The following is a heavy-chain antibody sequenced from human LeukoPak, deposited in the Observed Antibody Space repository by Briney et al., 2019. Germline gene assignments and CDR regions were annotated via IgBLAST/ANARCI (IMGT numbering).Heavy chain of an antibody. CDR3: ARGSSSSYYYYYMDV. V-gene: IGHV4-59*11. CDR1: GGSISSHY. CDR2: IYYSGST. J-gene: IGHJ6*03. Sequence: KPSETLSLTCTVSGGSISSHYWSWIRQPPGKGLEWIGYIYYSGSTNYNPSLKSRVTISVDTSKNQFSLKLSSVTVADTAVYYCARGSSSSYYYYYMDVWGKGTTVTVSS. D-gene: IGHD6-6*01.